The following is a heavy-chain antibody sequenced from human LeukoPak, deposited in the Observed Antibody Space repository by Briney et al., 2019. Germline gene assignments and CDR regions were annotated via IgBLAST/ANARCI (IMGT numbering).Heavy chain of an antibody. CDR1: GGSISSSSYY. Sequence: PSETLSLTCTVSGGSISSSSYYWGWIRPPPGKGLEWIGSIYYSGSTYYNPSLKSRVTISVDTSKNQFSLKLSSVTAADTAVYYCARQPMTVTTRYYYYYYMDVWGKGTTVTVSS. CDR3: ARQPMTVTTRYYYYYYMDV. CDR2: IYYSGST. V-gene: IGHV4-39*01. J-gene: IGHJ6*03. D-gene: IGHD4-11*01.